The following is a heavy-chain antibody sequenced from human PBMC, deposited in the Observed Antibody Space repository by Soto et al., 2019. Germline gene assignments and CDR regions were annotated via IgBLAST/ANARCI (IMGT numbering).Heavy chain of an antibody. CDR2: IIPIFGIV. V-gene: IGHV1-69*01. CDR3: ARPRTTGTTKGYDY. CDR1: GGTFSSYP. D-gene: IGHD1-1*01. Sequence: QVQLVQSGAEVKKPGSSVKVSCKASGGTFSSYPLSWVRQAPGQGLEWMGGIIPIFGIVNSAQKFQGRVSITADESTSTAFMELTSLTSEDTAVYYCARPRTTGTTKGYDYWGKGTLITVSS. J-gene: IGHJ4*02.